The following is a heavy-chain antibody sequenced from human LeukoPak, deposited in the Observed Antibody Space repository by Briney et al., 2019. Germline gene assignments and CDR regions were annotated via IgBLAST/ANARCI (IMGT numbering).Heavy chain of an antibody. J-gene: IGHJ6*03. Sequence: PGGSLRLSCAASGFTFSSYSMNWVRQAPGKGLEWVSSISSSSSYIYYADSVKGRFTISRHNAKNSLYLQMNSLRAKDTAVYYCARDAGYCSSTSCYLVYFMDVWGKGTTVTVSS. D-gene: IGHD2-2*03. V-gene: IGHV3-21*01. CDR1: GFTFSSYS. CDR3: ARDAGYCSSTSCYLVYFMDV. CDR2: ISSSSSYI.